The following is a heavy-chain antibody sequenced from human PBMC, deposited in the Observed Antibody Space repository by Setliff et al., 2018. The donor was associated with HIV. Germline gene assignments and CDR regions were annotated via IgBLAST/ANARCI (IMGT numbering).Heavy chain of an antibody. CDR1: GYTFTTYA. J-gene: IGHJ3*02. D-gene: IGHD2-2*01. V-gene: IGHV1-3*01. CDR3: ARLPPAAMWGGGAFDI. CDR2: INDCYGNT. Sequence: GSSVQVSCMASGYTFTTYAIHWVRPAPGQGLAWMGWINDCYGNTKYSPKFQGRVPITRDTFASTAYMELRSRTSEDTAGDYCARLPPAAMWGGGAFDIWGQGTVVTVSS.